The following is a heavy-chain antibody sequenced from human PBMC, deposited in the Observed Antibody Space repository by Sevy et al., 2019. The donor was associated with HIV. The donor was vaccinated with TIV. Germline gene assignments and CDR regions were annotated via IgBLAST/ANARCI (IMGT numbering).Heavy chain of an antibody. CDR1: GYTLSHLS. D-gene: IGHD3-22*01. V-gene: IGHV1-24*01. CDR3: ASAREYYEDNSGHLDY. Sequence: ASVKVSCKVSGYTLSHLSMHWVRQAPGKGLEWMGRFDPEDGETIFAQKFQGRVTMTEDTFTDTAYMELSSLRSEDTAVYYCASAREYYEDNSGHLDYWGQGTLVTVSS. J-gene: IGHJ4*02. CDR2: FDPEDGET.